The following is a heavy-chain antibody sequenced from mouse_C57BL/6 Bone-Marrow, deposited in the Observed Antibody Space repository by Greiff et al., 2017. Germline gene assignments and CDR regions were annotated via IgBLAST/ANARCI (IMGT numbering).Heavy chain of an antibody. Sequence: EVQLQESGPGLVKPSQSLSLTCSVTGYSITSGYYWNWIRQFPGNKLEWMGNISYDGSNNYNPSLKNLISITRDTSKNQFFLKLNSVATEDTATYNCARRFDVWGTGTTVTVSS. CDR2: ISYDGSN. CDR3: ARRFDV. J-gene: IGHJ1*03. CDR1: GYSITSGYY. V-gene: IGHV3-6*01.